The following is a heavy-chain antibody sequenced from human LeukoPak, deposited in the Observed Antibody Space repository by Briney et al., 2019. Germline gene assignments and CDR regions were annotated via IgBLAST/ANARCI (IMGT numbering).Heavy chain of an antibody. CDR2: IRSKAYGGTT. CDR1: GFTFGDYA. CDR3: TRCIAARPNWFDP. D-gene: IGHD6-6*01. V-gene: IGHV3-49*04. Sequence: GVLRLSCTASGFTFGDYAMSWVRQAPGKGVEWVGFIRSKAYGGTTEYAASVKGRFTISRDDSKSIAYLQMNSLKTEDTAVYYCTRCIAARPNWFDPWGQGTLVTVSS. J-gene: IGHJ5*02.